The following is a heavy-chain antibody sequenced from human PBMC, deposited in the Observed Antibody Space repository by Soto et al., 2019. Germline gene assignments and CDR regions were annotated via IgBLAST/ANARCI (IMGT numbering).Heavy chain of an antibody. Sequence: QVQQQPWGAGLLKPSETLSLTCAVYAGSFSHYYWNWNRQSPGKGLEWIGKIKHSGSSNYNPSLRSRVSISVDMSKNQFSLRLTSVTAADTAVYYCARGGSSDWQVALDIWGQGTMVTVSS. J-gene: IGHJ3*02. D-gene: IGHD6-19*01. CDR1: AGSFSHYY. CDR3: ARGGSSDWQVALDI. CDR2: IKHSGSS. V-gene: IGHV4-34*01.